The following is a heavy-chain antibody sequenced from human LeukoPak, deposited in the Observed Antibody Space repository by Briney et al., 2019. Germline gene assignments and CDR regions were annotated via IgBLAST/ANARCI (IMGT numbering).Heavy chain of an antibody. J-gene: IGHJ4*02. CDR3: ARVLGYSSGWYEIDY. Sequence: ASVKVSCKASGGTFSSYAISWVRQAPGQGLEWMGGIVPIFGTANYAQKFQGRVTITADKSTSTAYMELSSLRSEDTAVYYCARVLGYSSGWYEIDYWGQGTLVTVSS. D-gene: IGHD6-19*01. CDR1: GGTFSSYA. V-gene: IGHV1-69*06. CDR2: IVPIFGTA.